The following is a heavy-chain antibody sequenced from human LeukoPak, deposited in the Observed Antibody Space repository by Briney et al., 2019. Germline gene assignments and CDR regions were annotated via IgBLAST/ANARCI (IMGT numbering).Heavy chain of an antibody. J-gene: IGHJ4*02. CDR1: GFTFSSYS. Sequence: GGSLRLSCAASGFTFSSYSMNWVRQAPGKGLEWVSSISSSSSYIYYADSVKGRFTISRDNAKNSLYLQMNSLRAEDTAVYYCARVDYSSSWYGSEVTIDYWGQGTLVTVSS. D-gene: IGHD6-13*01. CDR2: ISSSSSYI. CDR3: ARVDYSSSWYGSEVTIDY. V-gene: IGHV3-21*01.